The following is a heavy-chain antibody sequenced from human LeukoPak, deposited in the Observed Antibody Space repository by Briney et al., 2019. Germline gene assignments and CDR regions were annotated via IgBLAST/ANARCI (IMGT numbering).Heavy chain of an antibody. V-gene: IGHV3-23*01. CDR2: ISGSGGST. Sequence: GGSLRLSCAASGFTFSSYAMSWVRQAPGKGLEWVSAISGSGGSTYYADSVKGRFTISRDNSKNTLYLQMNSLRAEDTAVYYCAKDRLWFGELLIRPYYFDYWGQGTLVTVSS. CDR3: AKDRLWFGELLIRPYYFDY. D-gene: IGHD3-10*01. J-gene: IGHJ4*02. CDR1: GFTFSSYA.